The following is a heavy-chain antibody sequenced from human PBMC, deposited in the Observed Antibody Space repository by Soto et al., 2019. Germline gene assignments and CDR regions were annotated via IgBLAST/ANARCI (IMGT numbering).Heavy chain of an antibody. V-gene: IGHV1-24*01. J-gene: IGHJ6*02. CDR3: ATDNPYGDYSCWICGMDV. D-gene: IGHD4-17*01. CDR1: GYTLTELS. Sequence: GASVKVSCKVSGYTLTELSMHWVRQAPGKGLEWMGGFDPEDGETIYAQKFQGRVTMTEDTSTDTAYMELSSLRSEDTAVYYCATDNPYGDYSCWICGMDVWGQGTTVTVSS. CDR2: FDPEDGET.